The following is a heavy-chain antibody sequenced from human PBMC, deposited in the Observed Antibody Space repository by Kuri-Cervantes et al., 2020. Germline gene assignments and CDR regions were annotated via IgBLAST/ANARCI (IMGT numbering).Heavy chain of an antibody. V-gene: IGHV3-11*01. CDR1: GLTFSNAW. CDR2: ISSSGSTI. J-gene: IGHJ4*02. CDR3: ARGGRGEDYFDY. D-gene: IGHD3-10*01. Sequence: GESLKISCVTSGLTFSNAWMSWVRQAPGKGLGWVSYISSSGSTIYYADSVKGRFTISRDNAKNSLYLQMNSLRAEDTAVYYCARGGRGEDYFDYWGQGTLVTVSS.